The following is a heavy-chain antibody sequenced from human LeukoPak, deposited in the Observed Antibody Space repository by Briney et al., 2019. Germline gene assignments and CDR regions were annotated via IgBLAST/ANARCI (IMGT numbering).Heavy chain of an antibody. J-gene: IGHJ6*02. Sequence: GGSLRLSCAASGFTFSSYSMNWVRQAPGKGLEWVSSISSSRSYIYYADSVKGRFTISRDNAKNSLFLQMNSLRAEDTAVYYCATRRGSYSYYYGMDVWGLGTTVTVSS. CDR2: ISSSRSYI. D-gene: IGHD1-26*01. CDR1: GFTFSSYS. CDR3: ATRRGSYSYYYGMDV. V-gene: IGHV3-21*01.